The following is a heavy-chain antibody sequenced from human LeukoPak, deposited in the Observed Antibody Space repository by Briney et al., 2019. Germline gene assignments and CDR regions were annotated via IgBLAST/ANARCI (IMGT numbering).Heavy chain of an antibody. D-gene: IGHD3-3*01. CDR2: IRYDGSNK. V-gene: IGHV3-30*02. J-gene: IGHJ4*02. CDR1: GFTFSSYG. Sequence: AGGSLRLSCAASGFTFSSYGMHWVHQAPGKGLEWVAFIRYDGSNKYYADSVKGRFTISRDNSKNTLYLQMNSLRAEDTAVYYCAKDNYDFSDYWGQGTLVTVSS. CDR3: AKDNYDFSDY.